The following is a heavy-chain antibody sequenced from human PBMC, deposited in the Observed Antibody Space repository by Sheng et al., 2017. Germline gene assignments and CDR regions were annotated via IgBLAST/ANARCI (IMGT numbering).Heavy chain of an antibody. J-gene: IGHJ4*02. CDR1: GDSINNYA. Sequence: QVQLVQSGAEVKKPGSSVKVSCKASGDSINNYAITWVRQAPGQGLEWMGGIVPMIGTPKYSQRFQARLTITADKSTNTAYMELRGLRSDDTAVYYCAKEGXDTAMITPSYFDVWGQGTLVTVSS. CDR3: AKEGXDTAMITPSYFDV. CDR2: IVPMIGTP. D-gene: IGHD5-18*01. V-gene: IGHV1-69*14.